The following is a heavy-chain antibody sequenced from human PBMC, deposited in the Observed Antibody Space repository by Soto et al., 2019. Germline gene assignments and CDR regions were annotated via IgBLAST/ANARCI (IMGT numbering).Heavy chain of an antibody. CDR1: GGSLSSHY. V-gene: IGHV4-59*11. CDR2: VYFSGNT. J-gene: IGHJ5*02. CDR3: GSVRPSGYVLS. Sequence: PSKTLSLTCTVSGGSLSSHYWTWIRQSPGKGLEWIGYVYFSGNTNYNPSLKSRVTISIDTSKNQFSLRLASVTAADTAFYYCGSVRPSGYVLSWGQGTLVTVSS. D-gene: IGHD6-25*01.